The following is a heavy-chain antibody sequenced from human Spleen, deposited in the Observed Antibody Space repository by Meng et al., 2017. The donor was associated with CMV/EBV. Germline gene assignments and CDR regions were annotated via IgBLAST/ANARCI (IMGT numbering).Heavy chain of an antibody. V-gene: IGHV3-23*01. J-gene: IGHJ6*02. CDR3: AKETTVTTAGYYYYGMDV. Sequence: GESLKISCAASGFTFRSYAMSWVRQAPGKGLEWVSAISGSGGSTYYADSVKGRFTISRDNSKNTLYLQMNSLRAEDTAVYYCAKETTVTTAGYYYYGMDVWGQGTTVTVSS. CDR1: GFTFRSYA. CDR2: ISGSGGST. D-gene: IGHD4-17*01.